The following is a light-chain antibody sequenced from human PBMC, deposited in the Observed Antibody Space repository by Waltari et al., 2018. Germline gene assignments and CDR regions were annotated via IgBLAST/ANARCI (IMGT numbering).Light chain of an antibody. CDR3: HSRDSSGDVL. J-gene: IGLJ2*01. V-gene: IGLV3-19*01. Sequence: LRTYYVSWFHQKPGQAPALVIYGKNNRPSGIPDRFSASSSGSTAFLTIIGTQAEDEADYYCHSRDSSGDVLIGGGTKLTVV. CDR2: GKN. CDR1: LRTYY.